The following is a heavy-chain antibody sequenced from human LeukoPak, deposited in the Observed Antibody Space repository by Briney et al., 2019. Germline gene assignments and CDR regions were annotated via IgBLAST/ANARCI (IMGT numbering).Heavy chain of an antibody. V-gene: IGHV3-23*01. CDR3: AKDLLSDYYDSSGPSSFDY. D-gene: IGHD3-22*01. J-gene: IGHJ4*02. CDR2: ISGSGDST. CDR1: GFTFSSYA. Sequence: GGSLRLSXAASGFTFSSYAMSWVRQAPGKGLEWVSAISGSGDSTYYADSVKGRFTISRDNSKNTLYLQMNSLRAEDTAVYYCAKDLLSDYYDSSGPSSFDYWGQGTLVTVSS.